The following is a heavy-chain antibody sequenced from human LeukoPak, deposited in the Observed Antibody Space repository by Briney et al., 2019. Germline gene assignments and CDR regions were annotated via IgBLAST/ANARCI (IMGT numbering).Heavy chain of an antibody. CDR2: ISGSGGST. Sequence: GGSLRLSCAASGFTFSSYAMSWVRQAPGKGLEWVSAISGSGGSTFYADSVKGRFTISGDNSENTLYLQMNSLRAEDTAVYYCAKGSYDFWSGYLPGFDPWGQGTLVTVSS. D-gene: IGHD3-3*01. CDR1: GFTFSSYA. CDR3: AKGSYDFWSGYLPGFDP. V-gene: IGHV3-23*01. J-gene: IGHJ5*02.